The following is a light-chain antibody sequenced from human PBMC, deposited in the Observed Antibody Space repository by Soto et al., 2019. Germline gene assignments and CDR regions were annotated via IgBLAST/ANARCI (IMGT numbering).Light chain of an antibody. Sequence: EIVLTQSPATLSLSPGERATLSCRASQSVSSSYLACYQQKPGQAPRLLIYGASTRATGIPDRFSGSGSGIDFTLTSSRLEPEDFAVYYCQQYGSSLYTFGHGTKLEIK. CDR3: QQYGSSLYT. CDR1: QSVSSSY. CDR2: GAS. V-gene: IGKV3-20*01. J-gene: IGKJ2*01.